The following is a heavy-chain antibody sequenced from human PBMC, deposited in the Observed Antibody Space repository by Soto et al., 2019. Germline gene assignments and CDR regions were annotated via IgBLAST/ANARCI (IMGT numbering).Heavy chain of an antibody. J-gene: IGHJ3*02. CDR3: AREAVVVTAAGTFDI. CDR1: GGTFSSYA. V-gene: IGHV1-69*13. CDR2: IIPIFGTA. D-gene: IGHD2-21*02. Sequence: SVNVSCKASGGTFSSYAISWVRQAPGQGLEWMGGIIPIFGTANYAQKFQGRVTITADESTSTAYMELSSLRSEDTAVYYCAREAVVVTAAGTFDIWGQGTMVTVSS.